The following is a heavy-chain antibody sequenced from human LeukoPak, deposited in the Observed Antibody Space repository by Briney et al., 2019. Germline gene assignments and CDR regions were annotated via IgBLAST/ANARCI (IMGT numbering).Heavy chain of an antibody. Sequence: GGSLRLSCAASGCTFDDYGMSWVRQAPGKGLEWVSNINRNGGNTAYADSVKGRFTISRDNAKNSLYLQMNSLRAEDTALYYCARDHGAIALTNYLDYWGQGTLVTVSS. V-gene: IGHV3-20*04. D-gene: IGHD1-1*01. J-gene: IGHJ4*02. CDR1: GCTFDDYG. CDR2: INRNGGNT. CDR3: ARDHGAIALTNYLDY.